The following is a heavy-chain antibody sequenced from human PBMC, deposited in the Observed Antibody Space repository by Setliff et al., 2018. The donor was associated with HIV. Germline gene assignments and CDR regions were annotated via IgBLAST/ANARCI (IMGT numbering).Heavy chain of an antibody. CDR3: ASGYSIYYYYGMDV. V-gene: IGHV4-31*03. Sequence: PSETLSLTCTVSGASISSGGFYWSWIRQHPGKGLEWIGYIYYSGSTYYNPSLKSRVTISVDTSKNQFSLNLSSVTAADTAVYFCASGYSIYYYYGMDVWGQGTTVTVSS. CDR1: GASISSGGFY. D-gene: IGHD5-18*01. J-gene: IGHJ6*02. CDR2: IYYSGST.